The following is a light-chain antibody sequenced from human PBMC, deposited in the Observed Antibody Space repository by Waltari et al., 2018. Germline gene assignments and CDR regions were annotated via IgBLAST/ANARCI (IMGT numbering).Light chain of an antibody. CDR2: EVS. Sequence: QSALTQPASVSGSPGQSITISCTGTSSDVGIYRFVSWYQQNPGKAPKLMIYEVSNRPSGVSNRFSGSKSGNTASLTISGLQAEDEADYYCSSYTTSTSYVVFGGGTKLTVL. J-gene: IGLJ2*01. CDR1: SSDVGIYRF. CDR3: SSYTTSTSYVV. V-gene: IGLV2-14*01.